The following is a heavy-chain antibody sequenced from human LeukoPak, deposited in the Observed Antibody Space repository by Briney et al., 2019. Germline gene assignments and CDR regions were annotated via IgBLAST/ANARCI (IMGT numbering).Heavy chain of an antibody. V-gene: IGHV3-53*01. Sequence: GGSLRLSCAASGFTVSSNYMSWVRQALGKGLEWVSVIYSGGSTYYADSVKGRFTISRDNSKNTLYLQMNSLRAEDTAVYYCVRLNTAMVMGIDYWGQGTLVTVSS. J-gene: IGHJ4*02. D-gene: IGHD5-18*01. CDR1: GFTVSSNY. CDR2: IYSGGST. CDR3: VRLNTAMVMGIDY.